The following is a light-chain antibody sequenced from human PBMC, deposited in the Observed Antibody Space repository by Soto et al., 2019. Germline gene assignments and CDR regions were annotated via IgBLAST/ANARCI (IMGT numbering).Light chain of an antibody. V-gene: IGLV7-43*01. CDR1: TGAVTSGNY. CDR3: LLYYGGAQLV. J-gene: IGLJ3*02. CDR2: TTN. Sequence: QTVVTQEPSLTVSPGGTVTITCASSTGAVTSGNYPSWFQQKPGQTPRTLIYTTNSRHSWTPARFSGSLLGGKAALTLSGVQPEDEAEYYCLLYYGGAQLVFGGGTQLTVL.